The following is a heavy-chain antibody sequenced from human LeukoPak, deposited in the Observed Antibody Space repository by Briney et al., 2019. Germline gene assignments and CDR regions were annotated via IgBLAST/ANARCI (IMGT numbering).Heavy chain of an antibody. Sequence: GGSLSPSCAASRFTFTTNAMTWVRQAPGKGLEWVAVISGSGGSTYYADSVKGRFTISRDNAKNSLYLQMDSLRAEDTAVYYRAREEGYWDQFDYWGQGTLVTVSS. CDR2: ISGSGGST. J-gene: IGHJ4*02. D-gene: IGHD1-26*01. V-gene: IGHV3-23*01. CDR1: RFTFTTNA. CDR3: AREEGYWDQFDY.